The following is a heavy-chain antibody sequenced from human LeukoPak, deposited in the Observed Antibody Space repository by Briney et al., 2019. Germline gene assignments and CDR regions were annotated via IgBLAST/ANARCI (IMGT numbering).Heavy chain of an antibody. J-gene: IGHJ4*02. V-gene: IGHV3-48*03. CDR1: GFTFSSYE. CDR2: ISSSGSTI. D-gene: IGHD6-19*01. Sequence: GGSLRLSCAASGFTFSSYEMNWVRQAPGKGLEWVSYISSSGSTIYYADSVKGRFTISRDNAKNSLYLQMNSLRAEDTAVYYCAKDETFRGAVAGTVDYWGQGTLVTVSS. CDR3: AKDETFRGAVAGTVDY.